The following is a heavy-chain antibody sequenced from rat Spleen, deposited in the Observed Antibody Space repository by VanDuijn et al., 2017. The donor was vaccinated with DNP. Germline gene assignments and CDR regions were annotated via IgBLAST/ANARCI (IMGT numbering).Heavy chain of an antibody. Sequence: EVQLVESGGGLVQPGRSLKLSCAASGFTFSDYYMAWVRQAPTKGLEWVASISPSGGSLFYRDSVKGRFTISRDNAKSTLYLQMNSLRSEDTATYYCTTDFERGYWGQGVMVTVSS. D-gene: IGHD1-11*01. CDR2: ISPSGGSL. CDR3: TTDFERGY. J-gene: IGHJ2*01. CDR1: GFTFSDYY. V-gene: IGHV5-27*01.